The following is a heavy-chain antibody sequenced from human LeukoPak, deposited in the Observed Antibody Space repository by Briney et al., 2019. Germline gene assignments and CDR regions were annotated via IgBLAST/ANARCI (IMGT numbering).Heavy chain of an antibody. J-gene: IGHJ5*02. Sequence: SVKVSCKASGGTFSNYAISWVRQAPGQGLEWMGGILPITATSNYAQKFQGRVSFTADESTSTAYMELSSLRSDDTAVYYCARGAYMVLRGSFDPWGQGTLVTVSS. V-gene: IGHV1-69*13. CDR2: ILPITATS. CDR3: ARGAYMVLRGSFDP. CDR1: GGTFSNYA. D-gene: IGHD4/OR15-4a*01.